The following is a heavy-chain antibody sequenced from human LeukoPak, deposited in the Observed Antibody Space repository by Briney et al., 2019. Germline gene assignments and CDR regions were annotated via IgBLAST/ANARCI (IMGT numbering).Heavy chain of an antibody. CDR1: GFTFSSYW. D-gene: IGHD1-26*01. Sequence: GGSLRLSCAASGFTFSSYWMHWVRQAPGKGLEWVSAISGSGGSKYYADSVKGRFTISRDNSKNKLYLQMNSLRAEDTAVYYCAKDWEWELLTSDYWGQGTLVTVSS. CDR3: AKDWEWELLTSDY. J-gene: IGHJ4*02. V-gene: IGHV3-23*01. CDR2: ISGSGGSK.